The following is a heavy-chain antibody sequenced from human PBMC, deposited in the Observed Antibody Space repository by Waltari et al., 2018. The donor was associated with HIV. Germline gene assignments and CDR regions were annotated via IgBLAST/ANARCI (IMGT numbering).Heavy chain of an antibody. CDR1: GGSFSGYY. D-gene: IGHD4-17*01. Sequence: QVQLQQWGAGLLKPSETLSLTCAVYGGSFSGYYWSWIRQPPGKGLEWIGEINHSGSTNYNPSLKSRVTISVYTSKNQFSLKLSSVTAADTAVYYCARGDYGDYNYWGQGTLVTVSS. V-gene: IGHV4-34*01. CDR3: ARGDYGDYNY. J-gene: IGHJ4*02. CDR2: INHSGST.